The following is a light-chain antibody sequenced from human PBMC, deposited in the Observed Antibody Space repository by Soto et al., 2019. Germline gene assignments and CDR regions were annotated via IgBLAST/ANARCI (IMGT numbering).Light chain of an antibody. CDR2: AAS. V-gene: IGKV1-39*01. Sequence: DIQLTQTPSTLSASVGDDVTITCRASQSISSYLNWYQQKPGKAPNLLIYAASSLQSGVPSSFSGSGSGTDFTLTISSLQTEDFANYYCQQSYSTHEITFGQGTRLEIK. J-gene: IGKJ5*01. CDR3: QQSYSTHEIT. CDR1: QSISSY.